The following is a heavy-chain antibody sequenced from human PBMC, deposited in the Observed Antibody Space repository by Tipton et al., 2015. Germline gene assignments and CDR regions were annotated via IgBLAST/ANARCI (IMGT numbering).Heavy chain of an antibody. CDR2: ISYDGSTK. Sequence: SLRLSCTASGLTFSDYAMHWVRQAPGKGLEWVAIISYDGSTKYYADSVKGRFTISRDNSKDTLYVQLNSLRAEDTAVYYCARGSGDYYGMDVWGQGTTVTVSS. CDR1: GLTFSDYA. D-gene: IGHD3-10*01. CDR3: ARGSGDYYGMDV. V-gene: IGHV3-30*03. J-gene: IGHJ6*02.